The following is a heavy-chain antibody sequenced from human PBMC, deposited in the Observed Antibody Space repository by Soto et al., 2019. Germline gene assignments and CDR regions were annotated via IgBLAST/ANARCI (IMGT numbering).Heavy chain of an antibody. D-gene: IGHD1-26*01. CDR3: ARGGRMGPLLSYYYGMDV. Sequence: QVQLVQSGAEVKKPGASVKVSCKASGYTFTAYGLHWVRQAPGQRLEWMGWINAGNDDTKYSQKFQGRFTITRDTSATTAYMELSSLRSEDTASYYCARGGRMGPLLSYYYGMDVWGQGTTVTVSS. V-gene: IGHV1-3*01. J-gene: IGHJ6*02. CDR1: GYTFTAYG. CDR2: INAGNDDT.